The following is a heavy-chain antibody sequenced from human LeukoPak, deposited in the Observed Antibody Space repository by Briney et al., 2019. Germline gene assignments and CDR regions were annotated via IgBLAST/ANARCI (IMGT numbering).Heavy chain of an antibody. J-gene: IGHJ1*01. Sequence: PSETLSLTCAVSGGSISSDYWSWIRQPPGKGLEWIGYIYYTGITNYSPSLRSRVTISVDTSKNQFSLKLSSVTAADTAVYYCARAPPRFRPNRYCSSTSCYVAHFQHWGQGTLVTVSS. CDR2: IYYTGIT. D-gene: IGHD2-2*01. CDR1: GGSISSDY. CDR3: ARAPPRFRPNRYCSSTSCYVAHFQH. V-gene: IGHV4-59*12.